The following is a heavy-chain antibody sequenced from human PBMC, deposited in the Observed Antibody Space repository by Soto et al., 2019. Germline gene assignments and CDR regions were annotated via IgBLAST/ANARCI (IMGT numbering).Heavy chain of an antibody. CDR1: GFDFRSYW. CDR2: IKEDGSEK. Sequence: GGSLRLSCAASGFDFRSYWMSWVRQAPGKGLEWVAHIKEDGSEKYYVDSVKGRFTISRDIAKSSLYLQVNSLRVEDTAVYYCKTLYYFAFNYWGQGA. D-gene: IGHD3-16*01. V-gene: IGHV3-7*01. CDR3: KTLYYFAFNY. J-gene: IGHJ4*02.